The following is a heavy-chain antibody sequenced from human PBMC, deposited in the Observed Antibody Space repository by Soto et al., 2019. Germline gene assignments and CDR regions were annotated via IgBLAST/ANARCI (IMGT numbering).Heavy chain of an antibody. CDR2: IYSGGST. V-gene: IGHV3-53*01. D-gene: IGHD6-19*01. Sequence: PGGSLRLSCAASGFTFSSNYMSWVSQAPGKGLEWVSVIYSGGSTYYADSVKGRFTISRDNSKNTLYLQMNSLRAEDTAVYYCARDSIAVAGLTMYPILYYYYGMDVWGQGTTVTVSS. CDR3: ARDSIAVAGLTMYPILYYYYGMDV. J-gene: IGHJ6*02. CDR1: GFTFSSNY.